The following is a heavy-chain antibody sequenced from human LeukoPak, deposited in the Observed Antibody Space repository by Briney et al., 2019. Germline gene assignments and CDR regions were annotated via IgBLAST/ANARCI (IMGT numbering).Heavy chain of an antibody. Sequence: GGSLRLSCAAPGFTFSSYAMSWVRQAPGKGLEWVSAISGSGGSTYYADSVKGRFTISRDNSKNTLYLQMNSLRAGDTAVYYCAKSFGVVTEPFDYWGQGTLVTVSS. CDR1: GFTFSSYA. CDR3: AKSFGVVTEPFDY. V-gene: IGHV3-23*01. D-gene: IGHD3-3*01. CDR2: ISGSGGST. J-gene: IGHJ4*02.